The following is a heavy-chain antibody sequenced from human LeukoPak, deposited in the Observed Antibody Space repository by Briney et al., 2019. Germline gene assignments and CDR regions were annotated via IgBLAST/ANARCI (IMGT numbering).Heavy chain of an antibody. CDR1: GYTFTGYY. D-gene: IGHD3-16*02. CDR3: ARGLGELSSTLDY. J-gene: IGHJ4*02. V-gene: IGHV1-2*02. Sequence: ASVKVSCKASGYTFTGYYMHWVRQAPGQGLEWMGWINPNSGGTNYAQKFQGRVTMTRDTSISTAYMELSRLRSEDTAVYYCARGLGELSSTLDYWGQGTLVTVSS. CDR2: INPNSGGT.